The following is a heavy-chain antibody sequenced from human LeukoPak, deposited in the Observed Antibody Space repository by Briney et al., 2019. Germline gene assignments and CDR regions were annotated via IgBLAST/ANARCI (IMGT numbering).Heavy chain of an antibody. CDR3: AGSGSYRYFDL. D-gene: IGHD1-26*01. Sequence: PSETLSLTCAVYGGSFSGYYWSWIRQPPGKGLEWIGEINHSGSTNYNPSLKSRVTISVDTSKNQFSLKLSSVTAADTAVYYCAGSGSYRYFDLWGRGTLVTVSS. V-gene: IGHV4-34*01. CDR2: INHSGST. J-gene: IGHJ2*01. CDR1: GGSFSGYY.